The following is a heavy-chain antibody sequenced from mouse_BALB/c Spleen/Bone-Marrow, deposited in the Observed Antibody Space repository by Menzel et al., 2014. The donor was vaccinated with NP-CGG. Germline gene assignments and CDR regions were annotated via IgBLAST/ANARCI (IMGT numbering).Heavy chain of an antibody. D-gene: IGHD3-2*01. CDR1: GYTFTDYA. Sequence: QVQLQQSGPELVSPGVSVKISCKAFGYTFTDYAIHWVKRSHSKSLEWIGIISTYSANTNYNQKFKGKATMTVDKSSSTAYMELARLTFEDSAIYFCARDISGYVRAMGYWGHGASVAVSS. V-gene: IGHV1-67*01. J-gene: IGHJ4*01. CDR2: ISTYSANT. CDR3: ARDISGYVRAMGY.